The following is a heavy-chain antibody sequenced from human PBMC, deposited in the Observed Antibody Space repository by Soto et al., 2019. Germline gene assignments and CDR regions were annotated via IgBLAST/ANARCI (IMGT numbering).Heavy chain of an antibody. CDR3: SQDRGSYYPYNWCDP. J-gene: IGHJ5*02. Sequence: EVQLVESGGGLVQPGGSLRLSCAASGFTFSSYWMHWVRQAPGKGLVWVSRINSDGSSTSYADSVKGRFTISRDNAKNTLYLQMNSLRAVDTAVYYCSQDRGSYYPYNWCDPWGQGTLVTVSS. D-gene: IGHD1-26*01. V-gene: IGHV3-74*01. CDR1: GFTFSSYW. CDR2: INSDGSST.